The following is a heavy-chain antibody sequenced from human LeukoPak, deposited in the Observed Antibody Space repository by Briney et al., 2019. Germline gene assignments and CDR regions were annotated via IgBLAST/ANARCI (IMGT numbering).Heavy chain of an antibody. CDR1: GYAFTSYG. Sequence: GASVKVSCKASGYAFTSYGISRVRQAPGQGLEWMGWISAYNGNTNYAQKLQGRVTMTTDTSTSTAYMELRSLRSDDTAVYYCARDLLGCCFDYWGQGTLVTVSS. CDR3: ARDLLGCCFDY. J-gene: IGHJ4*02. CDR2: ISAYNGNT. V-gene: IGHV1-18*01. D-gene: IGHD3-22*01.